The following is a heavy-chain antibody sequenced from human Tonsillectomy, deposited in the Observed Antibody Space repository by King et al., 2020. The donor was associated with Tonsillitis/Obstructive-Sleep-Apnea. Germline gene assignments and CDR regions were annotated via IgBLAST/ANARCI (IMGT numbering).Heavy chain of an antibody. D-gene: IGHD3-10*01. V-gene: IGHV2-5*02. CDR2: IYWDDDK. J-gene: IGHJ6*03. Sequence: ITLKESGPTLVKPPQTLTLTCTFSGFSLSTSGVGVGWIRQPPGKALEWLALIYWDDDKRYSPSLKSRLTITKDTSKNQVVLTMTNMDTVDTATYYCTHSARTWLGDPKNYYYYYMDVWGKGTTVTVSS. CDR3: THSARTWLGDPKNYYYYYMDV. CDR1: GFSLSTSGVG.